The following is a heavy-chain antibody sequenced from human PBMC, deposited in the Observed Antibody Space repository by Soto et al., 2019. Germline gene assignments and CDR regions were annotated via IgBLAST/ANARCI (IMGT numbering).Heavy chain of an antibody. D-gene: IGHD2-21*02. CDR1: GFTFSSYE. CDR3: ARESLGYCGGDCQISY. Sequence: PGGSLRLSCAASGFTFSSYEMNWVRQAPGKGLEWVSYISSSGSTIYYADSVKGRFTISRDNAKNSLYLQMNSLRAEDTAVYYCARESLGYCGGDCQISYWGQGTLVTVSS. J-gene: IGHJ4*02. V-gene: IGHV3-48*03. CDR2: ISSSGSTI.